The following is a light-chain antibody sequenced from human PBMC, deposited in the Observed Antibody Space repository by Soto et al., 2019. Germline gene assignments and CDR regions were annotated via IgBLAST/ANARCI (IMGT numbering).Light chain of an antibody. CDR1: SSNVGSYKL. J-gene: IGLJ1*01. Sequence: QSALTQPASVSGSPGQSITISCTGTSSNVGSYKLVSWYQQHPGKAPNLMIFEVNKRPSGVSNRFSGSKSGNTASLTISGLKVEDEAYYYCCSSGGSPTYVFGTGTKLTVL. CDR2: EVN. CDR3: CSSGGSPTYV. V-gene: IGLV2-23*02.